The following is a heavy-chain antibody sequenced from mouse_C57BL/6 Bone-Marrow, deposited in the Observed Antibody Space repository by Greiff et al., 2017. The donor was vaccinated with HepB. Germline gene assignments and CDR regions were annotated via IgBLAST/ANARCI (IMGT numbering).Heavy chain of an antibody. CDR2: ISSGGSYT. D-gene: IGHD1-1*01. J-gene: IGHJ3*01. CDR1: GFTFSSYG. CDR3: ARHAYYYGSSSWFAY. Sequence: EVKVVESGGDLVKPGGSLKLSCAASGFTFSSYGMSWVRQTPDKRLEWVATISSGGSYTYYPDSVKGRFTISRDNAKNTLYLQMSSLNSEDTAMYYCARHAYYYGSSSWFAYWGQGTLVTVSA. V-gene: IGHV5-6*01.